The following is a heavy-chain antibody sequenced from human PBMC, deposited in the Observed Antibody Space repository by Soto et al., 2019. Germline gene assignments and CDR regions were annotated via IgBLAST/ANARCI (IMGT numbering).Heavy chain of an antibody. D-gene: IGHD6-19*01. Sequence: EVQLVESGGGLVQPGGSLRLSCAASGFTFSSYWMNWVRQAPGKGLEWVANVKQGGSEEYYVDSVKGRFTISRDNARNSLYLQMNNLRAEDTAVYYCAGGSGWLVTDWGQGTLVTVSS. CDR3: AGGSGWLVTD. J-gene: IGHJ4*02. CDR2: VKQGGSEE. V-gene: IGHV3-7*04. CDR1: GFTFSSYW.